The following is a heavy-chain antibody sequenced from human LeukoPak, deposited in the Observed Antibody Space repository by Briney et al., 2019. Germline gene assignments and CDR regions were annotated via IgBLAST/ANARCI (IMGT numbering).Heavy chain of an antibody. CDR1: GGSISSYY. CDR2: IYYSGST. Sequence: SETLSLTCTVSGGSISSYYWSWIRQPPGKGLGWIGYIYYSGSTNYNPSLKSRVTISVDTSKNQSSLELSSVTAADTAVYYCARARRPYYDFWSGYSSPHFDYWGQGTLVTVSS. CDR3: ARARRPYYDFWSGYSSPHFDY. D-gene: IGHD3-3*01. V-gene: IGHV4-59*01. J-gene: IGHJ4*02.